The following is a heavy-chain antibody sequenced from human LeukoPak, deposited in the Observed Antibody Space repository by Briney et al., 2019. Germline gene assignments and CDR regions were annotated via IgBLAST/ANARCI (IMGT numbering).Heavy chain of an antibody. Sequence: GGSLRLSCAASGFTFSSYAMHWVRQAPGKGLEWVSAISDTGGSTEHADSVKGRFTTSRDNSKNTLYLQMNSLRADDSAVYYCARRLMDTAMVNYWGQGTLVTVSS. CDR1: GFTFSSYA. D-gene: IGHD5-18*01. CDR3: ARRLMDTAMVNY. V-gene: IGHV3-23*01. CDR2: ISDTGGST. J-gene: IGHJ4*02.